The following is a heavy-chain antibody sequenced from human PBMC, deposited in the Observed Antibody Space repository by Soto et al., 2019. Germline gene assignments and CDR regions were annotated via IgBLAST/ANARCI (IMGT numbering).Heavy chain of an antibody. D-gene: IGHD6-19*01. CDR1: GASISNNNW. CDR2: IHHSGST. Sequence: PXATLSLTCAVSGASISNNNWWSWFRQSPGKGLEWIGEIHHSGSTNYNPSLKSRVTISVDKSKNQFSLNLGSVTAADTAVYYCVRGPTSGWNAWGQGTLVTVSS. V-gene: IGHV4-4*02. J-gene: IGHJ5*02. CDR3: VRGPTSGWNA.